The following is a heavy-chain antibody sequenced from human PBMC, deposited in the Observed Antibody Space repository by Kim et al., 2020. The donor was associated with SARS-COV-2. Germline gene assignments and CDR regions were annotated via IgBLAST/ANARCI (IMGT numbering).Heavy chain of an antibody. D-gene: IGHD3-10*01. J-gene: IGHJ6*02. Sequence: GGSLRLSCAASGFTFSSYAMSWVRQAPGKGLEWVSAISGSGGSTYYADSVKGRFTISRDNSKNTLYLQMNSLRAEDTAVYYCERITMVRGVDLGSDYYYYYGMDVWGQGTTVTVSS. CDR1: GFTFSSYA. CDR3: ERITMVRGVDLGSDYYYYYGMDV. CDR2: ISGSGGST. V-gene: IGHV3-23*01.